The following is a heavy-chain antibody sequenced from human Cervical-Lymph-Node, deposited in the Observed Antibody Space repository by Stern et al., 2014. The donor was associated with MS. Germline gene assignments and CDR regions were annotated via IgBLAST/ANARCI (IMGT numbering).Heavy chain of an antibody. CDR1: GGSVNSYY. J-gene: IGHJ3*02. CDR2: VFYSGFT. D-gene: IGHD2-8*02. CDR3: ARPVVSRPDGSDAFDI. V-gene: IGHV4-59*08. Sequence: VQLVESGPGLVRPSETLSLTCIVSGGSVNSYYWSWIRQPPGKGLEWIGYVFYSGFTNYNPSLKSRVAMSVDMSTNQFSLRLTSGTAADTAVYYCARPVVSRPDGSDAFDIWGQGTLVTVSS.